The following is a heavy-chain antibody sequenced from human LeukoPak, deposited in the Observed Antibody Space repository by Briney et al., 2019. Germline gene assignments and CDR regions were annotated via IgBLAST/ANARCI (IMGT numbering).Heavy chain of an antibody. V-gene: IGHV3-23*01. CDR3: AKDRQRGNYFRNYYYYMDV. CDR2: ISGSGGST. CDR1: GFTFSSYG. J-gene: IGHJ6*03. Sequence: TGGSLRLSCAASGFTFSSYGMSWVRQAPGKGLEWVSAISGSGGSTYYADSVKGRFTISRDNSKNTVYLQMNSLRVDDTAVYYCAKDRQRGNYFRNYYYYMDVWGKGTTVTVSS. D-gene: IGHD1-26*01.